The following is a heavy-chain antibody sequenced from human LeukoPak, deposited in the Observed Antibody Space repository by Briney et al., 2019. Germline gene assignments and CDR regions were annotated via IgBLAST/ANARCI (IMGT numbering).Heavy chain of an antibody. J-gene: IGHJ3*02. CDR2: IYPGDSDT. D-gene: IGHD3-10*01. V-gene: IGHV5-51*01. CDR1: GYSFTNYW. Sequence: GESLKISCKGSGYSFTNYWIGWVRQMPGKGLEWMGIIYPGDSDTRYSPSFQGQVTISADKSISTAYLQWSSLKASDTAMYYCARSRQCYGSGRRCAFDIWGQGTMVTVSS. CDR3: ARSRQCYGSGRRCAFDI.